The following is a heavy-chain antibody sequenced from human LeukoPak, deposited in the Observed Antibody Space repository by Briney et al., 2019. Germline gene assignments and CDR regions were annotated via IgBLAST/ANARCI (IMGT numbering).Heavy chain of an antibody. CDR2: ISLDGSRK. Sequence: GRSLRLSCAASGLTFTSHGFHWVRLAPGRGLEWLTFISLDGSRKSYADSVKGRFTFSRDDSKNTLYLEMNSLRAEDTATYYCARDRAVSWLDSWGLGTLVTVSS. J-gene: IGHJ5*01. CDR3: ARDRAVSWLDS. V-gene: IGHV3-33*05. CDR1: GLTFTSHG. D-gene: IGHD3-10*01.